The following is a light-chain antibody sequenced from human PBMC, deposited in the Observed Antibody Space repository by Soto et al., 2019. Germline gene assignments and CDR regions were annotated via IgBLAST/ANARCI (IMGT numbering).Light chain of an antibody. Sequence: EIALTQSPGTLSLSPGERATLSCRASQSVSSSYLAWYQQKPGQAPRLLIYGASNRATGIPDRFSGSGSGTDFTLTISRLETEDFAVYYCQQYGTSPWTFGQGTKVEIK. CDR3: QQYGTSPWT. J-gene: IGKJ1*01. CDR1: QSVSSSY. V-gene: IGKV3-20*01. CDR2: GAS.